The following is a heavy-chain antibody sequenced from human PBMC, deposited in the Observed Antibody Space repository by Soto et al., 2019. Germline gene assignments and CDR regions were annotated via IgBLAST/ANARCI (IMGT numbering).Heavy chain of an antibody. D-gene: IGHD3-10*01. CDR1: GGSFSGYY. CDR3: ARGYFYGSGSYYPADY. J-gene: IGHJ4*02. Sequence: SETLSLTCTVYGGSFSGYYWSWIRQPPGKGLEWMGEITHSGSSSYIPSLKSRLTISVDTSKNQLSLKLTSVTAADTAVYYCARGYFYGSGSYYPADYWGQGTPVTSPQ. V-gene: IGHV4-34*01. CDR2: ITHSGSS.